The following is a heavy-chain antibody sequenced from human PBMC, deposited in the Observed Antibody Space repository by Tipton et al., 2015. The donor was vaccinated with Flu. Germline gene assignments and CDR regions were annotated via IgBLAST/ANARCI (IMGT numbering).Heavy chain of an antibody. CDR1: GGSFSGYY. V-gene: IGHV4-34*01. CDR3: ARRDYSNYVSDAKNWFHS. CDR2: INHSGST. J-gene: IGHJ5*01. D-gene: IGHD4-11*01. Sequence: TLSLTCSVYGGSFSGYYWTWIRQPPGKGLEWIGEINHSGSTHYSSSLKSRVTMSVDSSKNQFSLHLSSVTAADTAVYYCARRDYSNYVSDAKNWFHSWGRGTLVTVSS.